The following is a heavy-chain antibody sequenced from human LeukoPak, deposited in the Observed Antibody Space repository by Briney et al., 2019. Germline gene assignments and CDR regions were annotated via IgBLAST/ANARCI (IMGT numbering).Heavy chain of an antibody. CDR3: ASLLGGSSSSPPDS. CDR1: GFTFSAYG. J-gene: IGHJ5*01. V-gene: IGHV3-30*02. D-gene: IGHD1-26*01. CDR2: VRYDGSNK. Sequence: GGSLRLSCAASGFTFSAYGMHWVRQAPGKGLEWLAFVRYDGSNKYYADSVKGRFTISRDYSRNMLYLQMDSLRAEDTALYHCASLLGGSSSSPPDSWGQGTLVTVSS.